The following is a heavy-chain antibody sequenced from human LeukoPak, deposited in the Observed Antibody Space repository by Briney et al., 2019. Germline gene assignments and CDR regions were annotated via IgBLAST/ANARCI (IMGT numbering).Heavy chain of an antibody. CDR1: GGSCDDYY. V-gene: IGHV4-34*01. Sequence: SETPSLTCAVYGGSCDDYYCNWIGQPPGKGLEWIGEIHPSGIFYYNSSLMSRVTISIDTSKSQFSLRLTSVTAADTAFYYCARGRDRSKAGDHWGQGSLVTVSS. J-gene: IGHJ4*02. CDR3: ARGRDRSKAGDH. CDR2: IHPSGIF. D-gene: IGHD5-24*01.